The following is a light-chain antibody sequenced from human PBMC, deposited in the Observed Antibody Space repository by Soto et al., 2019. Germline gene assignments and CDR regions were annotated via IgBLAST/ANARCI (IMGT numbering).Light chain of an antibody. V-gene: IGKV1-39*01. J-gene: IGKJ5*01. Sequence: DIQMTQSLSSLSASIGNRVTITCRASQSIYTYLNWYQQKPGRAPNLLIYAASSLQSGVPPRFSGSGSGTRFTLTISNLQAEDFALDYCQQTYRIPPTFGQETRLEIK. CDR3: QQTYRIPPT. CDR1: QSIYTY. CDR2: AAS.